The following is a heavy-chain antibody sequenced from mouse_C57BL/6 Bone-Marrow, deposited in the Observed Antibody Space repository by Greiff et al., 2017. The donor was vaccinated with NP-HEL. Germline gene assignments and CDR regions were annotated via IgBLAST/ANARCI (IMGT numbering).Heavy chain of an antibody. CDR1: GYAFTNYL. V-gene: IGHV1-54*01. J-gene: IGHJ2*01. CDR3: ARDGYGSSYDYLDY. D-gene: IGHD1-1*01. CDR2: INPGSGGT. Sequence: VQLQQSGAELVRPGTSVKVSCKASGYAFTNYLIEWVKQRPGQGLEWIGVINPGSGGTNYNEKFKGKATLTADKSSSTAYMQLSSLTSEDSAVYFCARDGYGSSYDYLDYWGQGTTLTVSS.